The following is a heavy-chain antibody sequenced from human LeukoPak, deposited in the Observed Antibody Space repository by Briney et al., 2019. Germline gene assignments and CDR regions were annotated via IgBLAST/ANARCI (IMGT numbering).Heavy chain of an antibody. J-gene: IGHJ3*02. CDR2: IYYSRST. Sequence: PSETLSLTCTVSGGSISSYYWSWIRRPPGKGLEWIGYIYYSRSTNYNPSLKSRVTISVDTSKNQFSLKLSSVTAADTAVYYCARDNHYYDSSGYYSDAFDIWGQGTMVTVSS. V-gene: IGHV4-59*01. CDR1: GGSISSYY. D-gene: IGHD3-22*01. CDR3: ARDNHYYDSSGYYSDAFDI.